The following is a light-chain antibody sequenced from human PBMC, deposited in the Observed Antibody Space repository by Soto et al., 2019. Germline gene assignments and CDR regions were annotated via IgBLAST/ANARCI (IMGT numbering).Light chain of an antibody. J-gene: IGLJ1*01. Sequence: QSALTQPASVSGSPGQSITISCTGTSSDVGAYNSVAWYQHNPGKAPKLMIYDVSNRPSGVSSRFSGSKSANTASLSISGLQADDEVNYYCSSYTSSSTLGFGTGTKVTVL. CDR3: SSYTSSSTLG. CDR2: DVS. CDR1: SSDVGAYNS. V-gene: IGLV2-14*01.